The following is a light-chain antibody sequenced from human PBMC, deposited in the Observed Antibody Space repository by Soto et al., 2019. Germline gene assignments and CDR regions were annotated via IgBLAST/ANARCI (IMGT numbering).Light chain of an antibody. J-gene: IGLJ2*01. CDR2: DNN. Sequence: QSVLTQPPSVSAAPGQRVTISCSGSIFNIGNNYVSWYQQLPGTTPKLLIYDNNKRPSGIPDRFSGSKSGTSATVGITGLQTGDEADYYCGTWDSSLSAVVFGGGTKLTVL. CDR1: IFNIGNNY. CDR3: GTWDSSLSAVV. V-gene: IGLV1-51*01.